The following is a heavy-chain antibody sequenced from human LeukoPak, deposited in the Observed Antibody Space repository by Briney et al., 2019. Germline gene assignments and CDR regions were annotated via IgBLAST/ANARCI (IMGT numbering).Heavy chain of an antibody. CDR2: ISGSGGST. Sequence: GGSLRLSSAASGFTFSSYAMSWVRQAPGKGLEWVSAISGSGGSTYYADSVKGRFTISRDNSKNTLYLQMNSLRAEDTAVYYCAKVGAASGSYDRGPWIDYWGQGTLVTVSS. J-gene: IGHJ4*02. CDR3: AKVGAASGSYDRGPWIDY. V-gene: IGHV3-23*01. D-gene: IGHD3-10*01. CDR1: GFTFSSYA.